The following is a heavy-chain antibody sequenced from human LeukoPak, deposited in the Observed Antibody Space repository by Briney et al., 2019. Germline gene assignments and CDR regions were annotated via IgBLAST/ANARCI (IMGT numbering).Heavy chain of an antibody. CDR3: AEVTTMNY. CDR2: ISGRGPST. J-gene: IGHJ4*02. Sequence: GGSLRLSCAASGFTFSTYAMSWVRQAPGKGLDWVSAISGRGPSTYYADSVKGRFTISRDNSKSTLYLQMNSLRAEDTAVYYCAEVTTMNYWGQGTLVTVSS. D-gene: IGHD4-17*01. V-gene: IGHV3-23*01. CDR1: GFTFSTYA.